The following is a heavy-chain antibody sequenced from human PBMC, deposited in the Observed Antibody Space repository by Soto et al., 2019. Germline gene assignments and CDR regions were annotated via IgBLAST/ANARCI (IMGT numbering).Heavy chain of an antibody. D-gene: IGHD3-16*02. Sequence: EVQLVESGGGLVQPGGSLRLSCAASGFTFSSYSMNWVRQAPGKGLEWVSYISSSSSTIYYADSVKGRFTISRDNAKNSLYRQMNSLRAEDTAVYYCARARVITFGGVINDAFDIWGQGTMVTVSS. CDR2: ISSSSSTI. CDR3: ARARVITFGGVINDAFDI. J-gene: IGHJ3*02. V-gene: IGHV3-48*01. CDR1: GFTFSSYS.